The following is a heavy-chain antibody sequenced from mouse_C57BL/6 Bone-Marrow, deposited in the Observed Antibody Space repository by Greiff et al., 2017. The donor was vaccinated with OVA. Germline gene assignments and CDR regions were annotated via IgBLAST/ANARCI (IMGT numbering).Heavy chain of an antibody. CDR1: GYTFTSYW. Sequence: VQLQQPGAELVMPGASVKLSCKASGYTFTSYWMHWVKQRPGQGLEWIGEIDPSDSYTNYNQKFKGKSTLTVDKSSSTAYMQLSSLTSEDSAVYYYARGTWFAYWGQGTLVTVSA. CDR2: IDPSDSYT. J-gene: IGHJ3*01. V-gene: IGHV1-69*01. CDR3: ARGTWFAY.